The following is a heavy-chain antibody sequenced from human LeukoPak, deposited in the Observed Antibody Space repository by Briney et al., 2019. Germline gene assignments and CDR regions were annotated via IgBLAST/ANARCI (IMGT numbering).Heavy chain of an antibody. CDR1: GYTFTSYG. Sequence: ASVKVSCKASGYTFTSYGISWVRQAPGQGLEWMGWINPNSGGTNYAQKFQGRVTMTRDTSISTAYMELSRLRSDDTAVYYWARAVTLYSSSWYGGGGTQLDYWGQGTLVTVSS. D-gene: IGHD6-13*01. CDR3: ARAVTLYSSSWYGGGGTQLDY. J-gene: IGHJ4*02. CDR2: INPNSGGT. V-gene: IGHV1-2*02.